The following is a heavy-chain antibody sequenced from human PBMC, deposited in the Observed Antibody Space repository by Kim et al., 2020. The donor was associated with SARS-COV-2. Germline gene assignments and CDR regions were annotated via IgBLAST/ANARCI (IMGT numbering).Heavy chain of an antibody. D-gene: IGHD3-22*01. J-gene: IGHJ6*02. Sequence: GGSLRLSCAASGFTFDDYAMHWVRQAPGKGLEWVSLISWDGGSTYYADSVKGRFTISRDNSKNSLYLQMNSLRAEDTALYYCAKDLGGRRGDLIYDSSGYSPPLSANYYYYGMDVWGQGTTVTVSS. CDR1: GFTFDDYA. V-gene: IGHV3-43D*03. CDR3: AKDLGGRRGDLIYDSSGYSPPLSANYYYYGMDV. CDR2: ISWDGGST.